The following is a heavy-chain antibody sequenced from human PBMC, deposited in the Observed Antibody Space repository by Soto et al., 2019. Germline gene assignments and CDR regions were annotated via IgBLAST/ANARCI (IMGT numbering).Heavy chain of an antibody. J-gene: IGHJ3*02. Sequence: PGESLKISCKGSGYTFTDYWIGWVRQLPGKGLGWMGIIYPGDSDTRYSPSFQGHVTITVDKSTSTAYLQWNTLKASDTAMYYCARRPLWSGYSGAFDIWGQGTVVTVSS. CDR3: ARRPLWSGYSGAFDI. CDR2: IYPGDSDT. CDR1: GYTFTDYW. D-gene: IGHD3-3*01. V-gene: IGHV5-51*01.